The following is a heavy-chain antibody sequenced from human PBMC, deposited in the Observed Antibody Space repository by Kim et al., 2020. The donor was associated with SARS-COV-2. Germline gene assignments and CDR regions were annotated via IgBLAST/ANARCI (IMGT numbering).Heavy chain of an antibody. CDR2: IRSKAYGGTT. J-gene: IGHJ6*02. CDR3: TRGGIAVAAREYYYGMDV. V-gene: IGHV3-49*04. CDR1: GFTFGDYA. Sequence: GGSLRLSCTASGFTFGDYAMSWVRQAPGKGLEWVGFIRSKAYGGTTEYAASVKGRFTISRDDSKSIAYLQMNSLKTEDTAVYYCTRGGIAVAAREYYYGMDVWGQGTTVNVSS. D-gene: IGHD6-19*01.